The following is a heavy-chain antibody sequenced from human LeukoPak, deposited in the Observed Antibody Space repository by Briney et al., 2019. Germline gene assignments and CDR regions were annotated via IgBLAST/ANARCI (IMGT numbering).Heavy chain of an antibody. CDR2: IYYSGST. CDR1: GGSISSYY. V-gene: IGHV4-59*01. CDR3: ARSHNGDWDY. J-gene: IGHJ4*02. Sequence: SETLSLTCTVSGGSISSYYWSWIRQPPGKGLEWIGYIYYSGSTNYNPSLKGRVTISVDTSKNQFSLKLSSVTAADTAVYYCARSHNGDWDYWGQGTLVTVSS. D-gene: IGHD4-17*01.